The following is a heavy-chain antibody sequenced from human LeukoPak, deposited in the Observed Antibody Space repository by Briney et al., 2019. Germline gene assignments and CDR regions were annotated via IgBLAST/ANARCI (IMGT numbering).Heavy chain of an antibody. CDR3: AKDERNWNYNLASQTYD. CDR1: GSTFSSYA. Sequence: GGSLRLSCAASGSTFSSYAMSWVRQAPGKGLEWVSAISGSGVSTYYADSVKGRFTVSRDNSKNTLYLQMSSLRAEDTAVYYCAKDERNWNYNLASQTYDWGQGTLVTVSS. V-gene: IGHV3-23*01. CDR2: ISGSGVST. D-gene: IGHD1-7*01. J-gene: IGHJ4*02.